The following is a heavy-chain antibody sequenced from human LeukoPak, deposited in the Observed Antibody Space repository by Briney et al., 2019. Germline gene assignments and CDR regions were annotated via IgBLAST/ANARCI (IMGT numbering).Heavy chain of an antibody. J-gene: IGHJ3*02. CDR2: INPNSGGT. CDR3: ASHLLSLQQLVLGDASDI. V-gene: IGHV1-2*02. CDR1: GYTFTGYY. D-gene: IGHD1-1*01. Sequence: ASVKVSCKASGYTFTGYYMHWVRQAPGQGLEWMGWINPNSGGTNYAQKFQGRVTMTRDTSISTAYMELSRLRSDDTAVYYCASHLLSLQQLVLGDASDIWGPGTMVTVSS.